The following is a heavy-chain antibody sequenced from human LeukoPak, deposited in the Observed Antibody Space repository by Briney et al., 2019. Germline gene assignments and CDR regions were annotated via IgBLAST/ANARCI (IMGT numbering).Heavy chain of an antibody. D-gene: IGHD2/OR15-2a*01. J-gene: IGHJ4*02. CDR2: VSSSGSTK. CDR1: GITFSSYS. Sequence: GGSLRLSCGASGITFSSYSMNWVRQAPGKGLEWVSYVSSSGSTKYYADSVKGRFTISRDNARNSLYLQMNSLRAEDTAVYFCARGGLSIMGYWGQGTLVTVSS. CDR3: ARGGLSIMGY. V-gene: IGHV3-48*01.